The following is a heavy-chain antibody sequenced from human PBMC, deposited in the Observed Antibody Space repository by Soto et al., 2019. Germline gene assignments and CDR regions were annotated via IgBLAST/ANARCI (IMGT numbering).Heavy chain of an antibody. D-gene: IGHD6-19*01. J-gene: IGHJ2*01. CDR3: AKALPGIEVRGTHWYFDL. Sequence: EVQLLESGGGLVQPGGSLRLSCAASGFTFSSYAMNWVRQAPGKGLEWVSAISGSGVSTYYADSVRGRFTISRDNSKNTLHLQMDSLRAGDTALYYCAKALPGIEVRGTHWYFDLWGRCTLVTVS. V-gene: IGHV3-23*01. CDR1: GFTFSSYA. CDR2: ISGSGVST.